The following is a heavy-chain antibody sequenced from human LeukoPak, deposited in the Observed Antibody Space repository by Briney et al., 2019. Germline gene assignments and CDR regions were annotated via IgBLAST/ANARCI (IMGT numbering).Heavy chain of an antibody. CDR3: ARGYRCSGSSCYSTTFDY. D-gene: IGHD2-15*01. Sequence: GASVKVSCKASGYTFTTYGITWVRQAPGQGLEWMGWISTYNGNTNYAQKLQGRVTMTTDTSTSTAYMELRSLGSDDTAVYYCARGYRCSGSSCYSTTFDYWGQGTLVTVSS. CDR2: ISTYNGNT. V-gene: IGHV1-18*01. CDR1: GYTFTTYG. J-gene: IGHJ4*02.